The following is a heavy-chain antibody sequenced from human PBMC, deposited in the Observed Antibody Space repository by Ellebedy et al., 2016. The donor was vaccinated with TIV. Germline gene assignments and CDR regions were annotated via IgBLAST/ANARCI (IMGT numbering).Heavy chain of an antibody. CDR3: ARDPVGVGPAFDV. Sequence: PGGSLRLSCAASGFTFSSHAMSWVRQAPGKGLEWVSSITESGGNTYYAYSVKGRFTISRDNSKDTLYLQMNSLRAEDTAIYYCARDPVGVGPAFDVWGQGTMVTVSS. V-gene: IGHV3-23*01. CDR2: ITESGGNT. CDR1: GFTFSSHA. J-gene: IGHJ3*01. D-gene: IGHD4-23*01.